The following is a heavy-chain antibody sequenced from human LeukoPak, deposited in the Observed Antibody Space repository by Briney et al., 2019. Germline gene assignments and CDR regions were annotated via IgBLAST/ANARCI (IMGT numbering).Heavy chain of an antibody. CDR3: ARSDPIVGATSFDY. J-gene: IGHJ4*02. D-gene: IGHD1-26*01. V-gene: IGHV4-4*07. CDR2: IYTSGST. CDR1: GGSISSYY. Sequence: SETLSLTCTVSGGSISSYYWSWIRQPAGKGLEWIGRIYTSGSTNYNPSLKSRVTMSVDTSKNQFSLKLGSVTAADTAVYYCARSDPIVGATSFDYWGQGTLVTVSS.